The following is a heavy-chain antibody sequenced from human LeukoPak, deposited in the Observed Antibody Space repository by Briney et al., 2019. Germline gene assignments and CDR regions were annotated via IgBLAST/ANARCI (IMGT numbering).Heavy chain of an antibody. J-gene: IGHJ5*02. CDR1: GYTFTGYY. Sequence: ASVKVSCKASGYTFTGYYMHWVRQAPGQGLEWMGWINPNSGSTNYAQKFQGRVTMTRDTSISTAYMELSRLRSDDTAVYYCARDLRGLAATIFPWGQGTLVTVSS. V-gene: IGHV1-2*02. CDR3: ARDLRGLAATIFP. CDR2: INPNSGST. D-gene: IGHD5-12*01.